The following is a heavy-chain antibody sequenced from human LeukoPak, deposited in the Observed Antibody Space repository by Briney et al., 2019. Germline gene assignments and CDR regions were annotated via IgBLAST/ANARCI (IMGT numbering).Heavy chain of an antibody. CDR1: GFTFDDYT. CDR2: ISLGGGST. CDR3: AKDTSRYNRGLDY. V-gene: IGHV3-43*01. J-gene: IGHJ4*02. D-gene: IGHD6-19*01. Sequence: GGSLRLSCAASGFTFDDYTMHWVRQAPGKGLEWVSLISLGGGSTYYADSVRGRFTISRDNSRNSLYLQMNSLRTEDTALYYCAKDTSRYNRGLDYWGQGTLVTVSS.